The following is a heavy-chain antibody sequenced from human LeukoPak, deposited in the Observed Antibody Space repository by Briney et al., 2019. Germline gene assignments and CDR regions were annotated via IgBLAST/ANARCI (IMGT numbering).Heavy chain of an antibody. D-gene: IGHD3-22*01. CDR1: GFTFSSYS. J-gene: IGHJ4*02. V-gene: IGHV3-21*01. Sequence: GGSLRLSCAASGFTFSSYSMNWVRQAPGKGLEWVSSISSSSSYIYYADSVKGRFTISRDNAKNSLYLQMNSLRAEDTAVYYCARVLMPRDSSGYSYPGGFDCWGQGTLVTVSS. CDR2: ISSSSSYI. CDR3: ARVLMPRDSSGYSYPGGFDC.